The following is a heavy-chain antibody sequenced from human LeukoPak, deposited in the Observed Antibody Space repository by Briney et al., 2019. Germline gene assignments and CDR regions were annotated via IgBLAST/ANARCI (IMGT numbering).Heavy chain of an antibody. V-gene: IGHV3-64D*08. D-gene: IGHD5-24*01. CDR3: LKGGWATIGPPKD. J-gene: IGHJ4*02. CDR2: INDDGSLT. CDR1: GFTFRSRA. Sequence: QPGGSLRLSCSAAGFTFRSRAMHWVRQAPGKGLEYVSTINDDGSLTYYADSVKGRFTISRDNSKNTVYLQMNNLRPDDSAVYHCLKGGWATIGPPKDWGQGTQVSVSS.